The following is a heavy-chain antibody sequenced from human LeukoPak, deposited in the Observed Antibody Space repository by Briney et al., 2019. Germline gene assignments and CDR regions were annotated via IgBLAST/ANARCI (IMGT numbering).Heavy chain of an antibody. J-gene: IGHJ4*02. CDR1: GGSFSGYY. CDR2: INHSGST. V-gene: IGHV4-34*01. CDR3: ARGRRNQYIVVVGAAYDY. D-gene: IGHD2-15*01. Sequence: PSETLSLTRAVYGGSFSGYYWSWIRQPPGKGLEWIGEINHSGSTNHNPSLKSRVTISVDTSKNQFSLKLSSVTAADTAVYYCARGRRNQYIVVVGAAYDYWGQGTLVTVSS.